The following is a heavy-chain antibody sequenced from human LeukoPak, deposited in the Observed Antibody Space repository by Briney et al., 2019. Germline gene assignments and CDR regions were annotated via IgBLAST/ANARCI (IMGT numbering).Heavy chain of an antibody. J-gene: IGHJ4*02. D-gene: IGHD3-3*01. CDR3: AKVKSNYDFWSGFDY. CDR2: IRYDGSNK. Sequence: GGSLRLSCAASGFTFSTYVMHWVRQAPGKGLEWVAFIRYDGSNKYYADSVKGRFTISRDNSKNTLYLQMKSLRAEDTAVYYCAKVKSNYDFWSGFDYWGQGTLVTVSS. V-gene: IGHV3-30*02. CDR1: GFTFSTYV.